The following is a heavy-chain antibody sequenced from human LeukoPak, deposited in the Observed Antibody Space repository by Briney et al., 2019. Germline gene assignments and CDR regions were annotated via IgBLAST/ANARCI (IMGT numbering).Heavy chain of an antibody. V-gene: IGHV4-4*07. D-gene: IGHD1-14*01. CDR2: IYSSGSI. CDR3: ARALNPYYYYMDV. J-gene: IGHJ6*03. CDR1: GGSISSYY. Sequence: SETLSLTCTVSGGSISSYYWSWIRQPAGKGLEWIGRIYSSGSINYNPSLKSRVTMSVDMPKNQFSLKLSSVTAADTAVYYCARALNPYYYYMDVWGKGTTVTVSS.